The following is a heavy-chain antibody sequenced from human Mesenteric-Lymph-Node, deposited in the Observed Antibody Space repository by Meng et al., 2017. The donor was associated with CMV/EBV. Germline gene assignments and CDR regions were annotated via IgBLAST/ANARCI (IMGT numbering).Heavy chain of an antibody. CDR1: GSDITDFA. CDR2: FSPVFGTP. V-gene: IGHV1-69*05. J-gene: IGHJ4*02. Sequence: GSDITDFAITWVRQAPGQGLEWMGGFSPVFGTPDYAQKFQGRMTISTDESTSTAYMELSSLRSDDTAVYFCARDVTVRGPPYYFDYLGQGTLVTVSS. CDR3: ARDVTVRGPPYYFDY. D-gene: IGHD3-10*02.